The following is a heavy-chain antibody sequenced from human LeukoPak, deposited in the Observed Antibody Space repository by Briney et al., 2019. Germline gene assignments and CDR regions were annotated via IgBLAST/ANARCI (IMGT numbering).Heavy chain of an antibody. CDR3: AKEXGYIXXXLDY. V-gene: IGHV3-23*01. J-gene: IGHJ4*02. Sequence: GGSLRLSCAASGFTFSNFGMSWVRQAPGKGLEWVSSISGSGSTTYYADSVKGRFTISRDNSKNILYLQMNSLRAEDAAVYYCAKEXGYIXXXLDYWGQ. D-gene: IGHD5-12*01. CDR2: ISGSGSTT. CDR1: GFTFSNFG.